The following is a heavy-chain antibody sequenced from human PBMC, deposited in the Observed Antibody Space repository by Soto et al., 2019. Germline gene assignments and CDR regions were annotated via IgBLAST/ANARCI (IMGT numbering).Heavy chain of an antibody. D-gene: IGHD1-26*01. CDR3: ARGAYSGRYRNWFDP. V-gene: IGHV1-69*06. J-gene: IGHJ5*02. CDR1: GGTFSIYA. Sequence: QVQLVQSGAEVKQPGSSVKVSCKASGGTFSIYAISWVRQTPGQGLEWMGGIIPIFGTANYAQKFQGRVTITADKSTRTAYMELSSLRSEDTAVYYCARGAYSGRYRNWFDPWGQGTLVPVSS. CDR2: IIPIFGTA.